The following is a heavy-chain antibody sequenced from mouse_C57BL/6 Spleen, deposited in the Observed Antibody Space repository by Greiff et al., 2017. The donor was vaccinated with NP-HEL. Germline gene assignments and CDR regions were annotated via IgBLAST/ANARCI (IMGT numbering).Heavy chain of an antibody. CDR1: GYSITSGYY. CDR3: AILPDY. V-gene: IGHV3-6*01. J-gene: IGHJ2*01. CDR2: ISYDGSN. Sequence: EVQLVESGPGLVKPSQSLSLTCSVTGYSITSGYYWNWIRQFPGNKLEWMGYISYDGSNNYNPSLKNRISITRDTSKNQFFLKLNSVTTEDTATYYCAILPDYWGQGTTLTVSS.